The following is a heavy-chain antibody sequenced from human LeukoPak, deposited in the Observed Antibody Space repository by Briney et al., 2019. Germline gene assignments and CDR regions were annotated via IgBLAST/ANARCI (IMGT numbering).Heavy chain of an antibody. CDR2: ISSSGSTI. V-gene: IGHV3-48*03. J-gene: IGHJ6*03. Sequence: GGSLRLSCAASGFTFSSYEMNWVRQAPGKGLEWVSYISSSGSTIYYADSVKGRFTISRDNAKNSLYLQMNSLRAEDTAVYYCARDTAANYYYYYYMDVWGKGTTVTISS. CDR1: GFTFSSYE. CDR3: ARDTAANYYYYYYMDV. D-gene: IGHD2-2*01.